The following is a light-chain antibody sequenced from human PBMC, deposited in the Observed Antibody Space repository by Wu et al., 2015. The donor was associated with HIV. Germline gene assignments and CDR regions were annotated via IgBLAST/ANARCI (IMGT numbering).Light chain of an antibody. Sequence: TQSPATLSFSPGERATLSCRASQSVSSNLAWYQHKPGQSPRLLIYGASTRATGIPARFSGSGSGTDFTLTISSMQTEDFAIYYCQQYNKWPPRYTFGQGTKLEIK. J-gene: IGKJ2*01. CDR2: GAS. CDR1: QSVSSN. CDR3: QQYNKWPPRYT. V-gene: IGKV3-15*01.